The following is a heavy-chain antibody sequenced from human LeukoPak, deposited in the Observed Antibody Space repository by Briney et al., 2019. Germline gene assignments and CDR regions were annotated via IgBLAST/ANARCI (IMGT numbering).Heavy chain of an antibody. CDR2: IHDSGYT. CDR1: GASISDYF. D-gene: IGHD3-9*01. V-gene: IGHV4-59*01. Sequence: PSETLSLTCTVSGASISDYFWSWIRQPPGKRLEWIGYIHDSGYTRYNPSLKGRVSISADTSKNHFSLTLNSVTAADTAVYYCARDRPHYDILTGYSTDAFDIWGQGTMVTVSS. J-gene: IGHJ3*02. CDR3: ARDRPHYDILTGYSTDAFDI.